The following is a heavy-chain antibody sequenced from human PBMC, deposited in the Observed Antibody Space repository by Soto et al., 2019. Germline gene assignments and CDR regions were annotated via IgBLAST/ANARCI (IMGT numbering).Heavy chain of an antibody. CDR1: RGSMNNYY. CDR3: AGGPMGYDS. CDR2: IYYSGST. V-gene: IGHV4-59*01. J-gene: IGHJ4*02. Sequence: QVQLQESRQGLVKPSETLSLTCTVSRGSMNNYYWSWIRQPPGKGLEWIGYIYYSGSTNYNPSLKSRVTISVDTSKNQFSLKLSSVTAADAAVYYCAGGPMGYDSWGQGTLVTVSS. D-gene: IGHD3-16*01.